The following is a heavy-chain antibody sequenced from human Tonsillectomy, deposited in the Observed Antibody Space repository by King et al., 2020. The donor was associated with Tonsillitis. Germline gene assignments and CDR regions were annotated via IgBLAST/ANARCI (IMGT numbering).Heavy chain of an antibody. CDR2: ISYDGSNT. V-gene: IGHV3-30*04. CDR3: ARDRDCSGGSCFYYYYGMDV. CDR1: GFTFSTYA. Sequence: VQLVESGGGVVQPGRSLRLSCAASGFTFSTYAMDWVRQAPGKGLEWVAVISYDGSNTYYADSVKGRFTISRDNSKNTLYLQMNSLRAEDTAVYYCARDRDCSGGSCFYYYYGMDVWGLGTTVTVSS. J-gene: IGHJ6*02. D-gene: IGHD2-15*01.